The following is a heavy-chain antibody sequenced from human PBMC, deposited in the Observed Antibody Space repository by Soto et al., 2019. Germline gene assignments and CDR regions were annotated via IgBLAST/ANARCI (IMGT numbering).Heavy chain of an antibody. J-gene: IGHJ4*02. CDR1: GGSISSYY. V-gene: IGHV4-59*01. D-gene: IGHD3-3*01. CDR3: AGEGRGVVIIY. CDR2: IYYSGST. Sequence: QVQLQESCPGLVKPSETLSLTCTVSGGSISSYYWSWIRQPPGKGLEWIGYIYYSGSTNYNPSLKSRVTISVDTSKNQFSLKLSSVTAADTAVYYCAGEGRGVVIIYWGQGTLVTVSS.